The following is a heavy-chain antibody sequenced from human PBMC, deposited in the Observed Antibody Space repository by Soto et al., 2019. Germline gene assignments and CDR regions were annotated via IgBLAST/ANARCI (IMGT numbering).Heavy chain of an antibody. V-gene: IGHV2-5*01. D-gene: IGHD2-15*01. CDR2: INWNDDE. CDR1: GFSLNTRAVG. Sequence: QITLKESGPTLVKPTQTLTLTCTFSGFSLNTRAVGVGWIRQAPGKALEWLALINWNDDERYSPSLKDRLTITKDTSKNHVVLTMTNIGPVYTATYYCANRHDLGGFDIWGQGTAVTVSS. J-gene: IGHJ3*02. CDR3: ANRHDLGGFDI.